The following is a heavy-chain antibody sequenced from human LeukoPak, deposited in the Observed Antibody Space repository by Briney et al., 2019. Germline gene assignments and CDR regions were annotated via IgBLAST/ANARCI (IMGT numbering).Heavy chain of an antibody. J-gene: IGHJ4*02. V-gene: IGHV1-69*13. D-gene: IGHD3/OR15-3a*01. CDR2: IIPIFGTA. CDR1: GGTFSSYA. Sequence: ASVKVSCKASGGTFSSYAISWVRQAPGQGLEWMGGIIPIFGTANYAQKFQGRVTITADESTSTAYLQWNSLKASDTAIYYCARHWTPDFWGQGTLVTVSS. CDR3: ARHWTPDF.